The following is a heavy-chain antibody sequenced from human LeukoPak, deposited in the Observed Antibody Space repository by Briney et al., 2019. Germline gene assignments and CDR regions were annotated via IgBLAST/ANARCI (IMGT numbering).Heavy chain of an antibody. CDR2: IKQDGSEK. Sequence: GGSLRLSCAASGFTFSSYTINWVRQAPGKGLEWVANIKQDGSEKYYVDSVKGRFTISRDNAKNSLYLQMNSLRAEDTAVYYCATLVATTRFDYWGQGTLATVSS. CDR1: GFTFSSYT. D-gene: IGHD5-12*01. CDR3: ATLVATTRFDY. J-gene: IGHJ4*02. V-gene: IGHV3-7*01.